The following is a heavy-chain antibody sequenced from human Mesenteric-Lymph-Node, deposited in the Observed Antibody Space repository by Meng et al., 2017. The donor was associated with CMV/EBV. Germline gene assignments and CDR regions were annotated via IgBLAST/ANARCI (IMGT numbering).Heavy chain of an antibody. CDR3: ARTPKWDYYYYYGMDV. CDR1: GGTFSSYT. CDR2: IIPILGIA. Sequence: SVKVSCKASGGTFSSYTISWVRQAPGQGLEWMGRIIPILGIANYAQKFQGRVTITADKSTSTAYMELSSLRSEDTAVYYCARTPKWDYYYYYGMDVWGQGTTVTVSS. V-gene: IGHV1-69*02. J-gene: IGHJ6*02. D-gene: IGHD2-8*01.